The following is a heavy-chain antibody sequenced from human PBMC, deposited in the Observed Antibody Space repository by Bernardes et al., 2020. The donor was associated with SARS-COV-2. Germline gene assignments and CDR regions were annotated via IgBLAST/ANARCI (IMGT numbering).Heavy chain of an antibody. CDR3: ANSYYDSSGYHYYFDS. D-gene: IGHD3-22*01. Sequence: GGSLRLSCAASGFSFSNYAMSWVRQAPGKGLEWVSAISGSGGSTYYADSVKGRFTISRDNSKNTLYLQMNRLRAEDTAVYYCANSYYDSSGYHYYFDSWGLGTLVTVSS. CDR2: ISGSGGST. V-gene: IGHV3-23*01. CDR1: GFSFSNYA. J-gene: IGHJ4*02.